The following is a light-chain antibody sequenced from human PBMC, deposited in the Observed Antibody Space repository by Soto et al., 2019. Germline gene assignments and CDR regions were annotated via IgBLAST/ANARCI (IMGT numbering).Light chain of an antibody. J-gene: IGLJ2*01. Sequence: QSVLIQPPSASGTPGQRVTISCSGSSSNIGSNTVNWYQQLPGSAPKLLMYSTNQRPSGVPDRFSGSKSGTSASLAISGLQSEDEADYYCAAWDGSLNVVLFGGGTKVTVL. CDR2: STN. V-gene: IGLV1-44*01. CDR3: AAWDGSLNVVL. CDR1: SSNIGSNT.